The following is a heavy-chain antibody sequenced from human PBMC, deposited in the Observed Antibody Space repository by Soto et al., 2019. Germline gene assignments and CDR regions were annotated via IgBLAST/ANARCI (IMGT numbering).Heavy chain of an antibody. D-gene: IGHD2-15*01. CDR3: ARHGGRLFEY. Sequence: QVQLQESGPGLVKPSETLSLTCAVSGDSFSSGYWWSWVRQPPGKGLQGIGQISQSGTANYNPSLESRVTMSVDTSKNQFSLILTSVTAADTAVYYCARHGGRLFEYWGQCILVTVSS. CDR1: GDSFSSGYW. CDR2: ISQSGTA. J-gene: IGHJ4*02. V-gene: IGHV4-4*02.